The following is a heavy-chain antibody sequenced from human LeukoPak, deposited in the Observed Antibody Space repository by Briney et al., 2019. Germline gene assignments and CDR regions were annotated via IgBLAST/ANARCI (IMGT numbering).Heavy chain of an antibody. CDR3: ARVPYYYGMDV. V-gene: IGHV4-59*01. Sequence: SETLSLTCTVSGGSLSSYYWSWIRQPPGKGLEWIGYIYYSGSTNYNPSLKSRVTISVDTSKNQFSLKLSSVTAADTAVYYCARVPYYYGMDVWGQGTTVTVSS. CDR2: IYYSGST. CDR1: GGSLSSYY. J-gene: IGHJ6*02.